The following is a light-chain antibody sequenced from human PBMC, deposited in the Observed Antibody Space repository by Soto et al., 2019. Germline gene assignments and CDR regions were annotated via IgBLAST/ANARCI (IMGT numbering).Light chain of an antibody. V-gene: IGKV1-6*01. CDR1: QGISSY. CDR2: AAS. CDR3: LQDYNYPPT. J-gene: IGKJ1*01. Sequence: IQMTQSPSTLSASVGDRVTITCRASQGISSYLAWYQQKPGKAPKLLIYAASTLQSGVPSRFSGSGSGTDFTLTISSLQPEDCATYYCLQDYNYPPTFGPGTKVDIK.